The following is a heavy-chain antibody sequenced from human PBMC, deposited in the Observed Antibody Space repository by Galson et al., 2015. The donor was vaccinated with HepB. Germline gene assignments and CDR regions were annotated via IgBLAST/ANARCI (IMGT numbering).Heavy chain of an antibody. CDR2: FDPEDGET. CDR1: GYTLTELS. J-gene: IGHJ4*02. Sequence: SVKVSCKVSGYTLTELSMHWVRQAPGKGLEWMGGFDPEDGETIYAQKFQGRVTMTEDTSTDTAYMELSSLRSEDAAVYYCATQPTYYYGSGSYGYFDYWGQGTLVTVSS. CDR3: ATQPTYYYGSGSYGYFDY. D-gene: IGHD3-10*01. V-gene: IGHV1-24*01.